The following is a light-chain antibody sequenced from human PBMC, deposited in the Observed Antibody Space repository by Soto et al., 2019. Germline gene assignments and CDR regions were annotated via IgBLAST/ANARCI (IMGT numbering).Light chain of an antibody. V-gene: IGKV1-27*01. CDR2: ATS. CDR1: QGISTY. Sequence: DIQMTQSPSSLSASVGDRVTITCRASQGISTYLAWYQQKPGKVPKLLIYATSTLLSGVPSRFSGSGSGTDFTLTISSLQPEDVATYYCQKHDTAPLTFGQGTKV. J-gene: IGKJ1*01. CDR3: QKHDTAPLT.